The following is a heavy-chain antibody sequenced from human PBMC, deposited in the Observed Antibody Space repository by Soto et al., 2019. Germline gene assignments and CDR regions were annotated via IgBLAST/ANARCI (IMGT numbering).Heavy chain of an antibody. D-gene: IGHD5-18*01. CDR3: ARGDTAIYYYYYGMDV. Sequence: ASVKVSCKASGGTFSSYAISWVRQAPGQGLEWMGGIIPIFGTANYAQKFRGRVTITADESTSTAYMELSSLRSEDTAVYYCARGDTAIYYYYYGMDVWGQGTTVTVSS. CDR1: GGTFSSYA. V-gene: IGHV1-69*13. CDR2: IIPIFGTA. J-gene: IGHJ6*02.